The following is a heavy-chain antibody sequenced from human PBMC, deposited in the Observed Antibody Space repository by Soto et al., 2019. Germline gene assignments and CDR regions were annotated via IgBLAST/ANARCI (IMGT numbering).Heavy chain of an antibody. D-gene: IGHD3-10*01. J-gene: IGHJ3*02. CDR1: GFSLSTSGVG. V-gene: IGHV2-5*02. CDR3: AHDTYYYGSGIEGDAFDI. Sequence: SGPTLLKPTQTLTLTCTFSGFSLSTSGVGVGWIRQPPGKALEWLALIYWDDDKRYSPSLKSRLTITKDTSKNQVVLTMTNMDPVDTATYYCAHDTYYYGSGIEGDAFDIWGQGTMVTVSS. CDR2: IYWDDDK.